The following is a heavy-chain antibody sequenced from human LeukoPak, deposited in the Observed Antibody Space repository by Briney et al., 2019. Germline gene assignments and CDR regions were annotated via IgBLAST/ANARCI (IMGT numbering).Heavy chain of an antibody. Sequence: GGSLRLSFAASGFTVRSNYMSWVRQAPGKGLEWVSVIYSGGSTYYADSVKGRFTISRHNSKNTLYLQMNTLRAEDTAVYYCAISGGVLRRARAYYFDYWGQGTLVTVSS. CDR1: GFTVRSNY. CDR2: IYSGGST. CDR3: AISGGVLRRARAYYFDY. D-gene: IGHD2/OR15-2a*01. J-gene: IGHJ4*02. V-gene: IGHV3-53*04.